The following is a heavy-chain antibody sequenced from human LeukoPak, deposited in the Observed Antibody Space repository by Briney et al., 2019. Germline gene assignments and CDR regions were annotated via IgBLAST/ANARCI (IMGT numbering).Heavy chain of an antibody. CDR1: GYALSTYS. CDR2: ITSNASYI. D-gene: IGHD6-13*01. CDR3: ARVAGGKFHLDY. Sequence: GGALRHSCAASGYALSTYSMNWVRQAPAEGLEWISSITSNASYIHYAQSVKRRLTISSDNHKNSLYQQIDSLRAHHTLLYDCARVAGGKFHLDYWGQGTQVTVSS. V-gene: IGHV3-21*03. J-gene: IGHJ4*02.